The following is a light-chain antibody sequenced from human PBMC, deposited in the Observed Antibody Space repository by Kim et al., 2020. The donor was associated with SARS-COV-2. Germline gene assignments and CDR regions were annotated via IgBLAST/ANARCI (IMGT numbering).Light chain of an antibody. J-gene: IGKJ5*01. V-gene: IGKV1-9*01. Sequence: DIQLTQSPSFLSASIGDRVTITCRASQDISSYLAWYQQQPGKAPKLLIYAASTLQSGVPSRFSGSGSGTEFTLTINNLQPEDFAPYNSQPLIIYPRTPFGQGPRR. CDR3: QPLIIYPRTP. CDR2: AAS. CDR1: QDISSY.